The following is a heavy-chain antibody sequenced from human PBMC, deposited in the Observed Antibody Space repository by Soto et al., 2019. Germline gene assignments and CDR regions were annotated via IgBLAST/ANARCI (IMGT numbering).Heavy chain of an antibody. CDR3: AMVDVYVTPSPQDV. CDR2: INTYNGNT. D-gene: IGHD3-16*01. J-gene: IGHJ6*02. Sequence: QVQLVQSGAEVKNPGASVKVSCKASGYTFTRYGIGWARQAPGQGLEWMGWINTYNGNTNYAQNVQGRVTLTTDTSTSTAYMELRTLRSKDPAIYYCAMVDVYVTPSPQDVWGQGTTVIVSS. CDR1: GYTFTRYG. V-gene: IGHV1-18*01.